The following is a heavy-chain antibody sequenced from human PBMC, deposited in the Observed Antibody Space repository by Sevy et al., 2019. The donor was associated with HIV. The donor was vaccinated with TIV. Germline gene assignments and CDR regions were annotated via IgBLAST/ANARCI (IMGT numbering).Heavy chain of an antibody. Sequence: GGSLRLSCEASGFILKSFWIHWVRQAPGKGLEWVGRIKSNSDGGTTDYAAPVEGRFTMSRDDSENKVYLQINNLKADDTAVYYCATAPGTGYWGQGTLVTVSS. CDR3: ATAPGTGY. CDR1: GFILKSFW. J-gene: IGHJ4*02. CDR2: IKSNSDGGTT. D-gene: IGHD3-10*01. V-gene: IGHV3-15*01.